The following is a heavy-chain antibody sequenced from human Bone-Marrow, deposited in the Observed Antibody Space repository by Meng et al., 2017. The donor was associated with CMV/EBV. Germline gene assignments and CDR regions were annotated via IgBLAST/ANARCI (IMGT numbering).Heavy chain of an antibody. V-gene: IGHV3-23*01. CDR3: ARDGTGVGRYSSSWYPLRLNYYGMDV. CDR1: GFTFSSYA. J-gene: IGHJ6*02. D-gene: IGHD6-13*01. CDR2: ISGSGGST. Sequence: GGSLRLSCAASGFTFSSYAMSWVRQAPGKGLEWVSAISGSGGSTYYADSVKGRFTISRDNSKNTLYLQMNSLRAEDTAVYYCARDGTGVGRYSSSWYPLRLNYYGMDVWGQGTTVAVSS.